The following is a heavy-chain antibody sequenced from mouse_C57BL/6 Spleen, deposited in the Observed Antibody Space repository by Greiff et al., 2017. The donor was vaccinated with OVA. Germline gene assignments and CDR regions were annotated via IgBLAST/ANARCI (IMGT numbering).Heavy chain of an antibody. V-gene: IGHV1-69*01. CDR3: ARSVIYYDYDGGYYYAMDY. Sequence: VQLQQPGAELVMPGASVKLSCKASGYTFTSYWMHWVKQRPGQGLEWIGEIDPSDSYTNYNQKFKGKSTLTVDKSSSTAYMQLSSLTSEDSAVYYCARSVIYYDYDGGYYYAMDYWGQGTSVTVSS. D-gene: IGHD2-4*01. CDR1: GYTFTSYW. J-gene: IGHJ4*01. CDR2: IDPSDSYT.